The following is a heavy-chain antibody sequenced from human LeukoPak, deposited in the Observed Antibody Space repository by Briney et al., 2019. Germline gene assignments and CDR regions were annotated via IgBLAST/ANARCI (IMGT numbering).Heavy chain of an antibody. CDR2: VSNNGEST. V-gene: IGHV3-64D*06. J-gene: IGHJ4*02. Sequence: GGSLRLSCSASGFTFNKYVMHWVRQAPDKGLEYVSGVSNNGESTYYADSVKGRFTISRDNSKNTLYLQMSSLRPEDTAAYYCVKGEVRGYKKRGVDYWGQGTLVTVSS. CDR1: GFTFNKYV. CDR3: VKGEVRGYKKRGVDY. D-gene: IGHD5-18*01.